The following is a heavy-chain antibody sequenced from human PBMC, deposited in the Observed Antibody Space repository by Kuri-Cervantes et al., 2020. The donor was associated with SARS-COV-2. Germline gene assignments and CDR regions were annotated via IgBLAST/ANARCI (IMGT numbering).Heavy chain of an antibody. V-gene: IGHV3-30*14. Sequence: GGSLRLSCAASGFTFSSYAMHWVRQAPGKGLEWVAVISYDGSNKYYADSVKGRFIISRDNSKNTLYLQMNSLRAEDTAVYYCARANEYYDILTGRNDAFDIWGRGTMVTVSS. J-gene: IGHJ3*02. D-gene: IGHD3-9*01. CDR3: ARANEYYDILTGRNDAFDI. CDR2: ISYDGSNK. CDR1: GFTFSSYA.